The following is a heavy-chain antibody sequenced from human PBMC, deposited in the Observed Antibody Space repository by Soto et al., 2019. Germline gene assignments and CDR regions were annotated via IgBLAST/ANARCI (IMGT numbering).Heavy chain of an antibody. J-gene: IGHJ4*02. CDR2: ISTYNGNT. CDR3: ARGPTDYYDNSGNYFLDY. D-gene: IGHD3-22*01. V-gene: IGHV1-18*01. CDR1: GYTFTTYG. Sequence: QVQLVQSGAEVKKPGASVKVSCKASGYTFTTYGMSWVRQAPGQGLDWMGWISTYNGNTKYAERLQGRVTMTTDTTTSPDYMELRSLRSDDTAVYYCARGPTDYYDNSGNYFLDYWGQGTLVTVSS.